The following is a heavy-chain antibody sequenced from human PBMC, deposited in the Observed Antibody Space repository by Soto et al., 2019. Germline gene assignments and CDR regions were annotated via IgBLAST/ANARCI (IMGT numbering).Heavy chain of an antibody. Sequence: GGSLIVSCAASGFTFSSYAMSWVRQAPGKGLEWVSAISGSGGSTYYADSVKGRFTISRDNSKNTLYLQMNSLRDEDTAVYYCARKNTYYYDSSGRMDVWGQGTTVTVSS. D-gene: IGHD3-22*01. CDR1: GFTFSSYA. CDR3: ARKNTYYYDSSGRMDV. V-gene: IGHV3-23*01. J-gene: IGHJ6*02. CDR2: ISGSGGST.